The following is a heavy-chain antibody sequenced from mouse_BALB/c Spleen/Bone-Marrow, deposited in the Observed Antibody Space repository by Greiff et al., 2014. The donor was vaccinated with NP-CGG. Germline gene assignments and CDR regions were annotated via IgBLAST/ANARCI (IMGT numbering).Heavy chain of an antibody. Sequence: VQLKESGGDLVKPGGSLKLSCAASGFSFSGYGMSWVRQTPDKRLEWVATIWGGGTYTYYPDSVKGRFTISRDNAKNALYLRMSSLKSEDTTMYYCARPFTTVVATVFAYWGQGTLVTVSA. CDR2: IWGGGTYT. CDR1: GFSFSGYG. V-gene: IGHV5-6*01. J-gene: IGHJ3*01. D-gene: IGHD1-1*01. CDR3: ARPFTTVVATVFAY.